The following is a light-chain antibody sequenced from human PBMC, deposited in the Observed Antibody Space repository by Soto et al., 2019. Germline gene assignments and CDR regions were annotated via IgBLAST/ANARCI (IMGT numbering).Light chain of an antibody. Sequence: EIVLTQSPGTLSLSPGERATLSCRASQSVSSSYLAWYQQKPGQAPRLLIYGASSRATGIPERFSGSGSGTDFTLTISRLEPEDFAVYYCQQDGSSPLTFGGGTTVEIK. V-gene: IGKV3-20*01. CDR1: QSVSSSY. CDR2: GAS. CDR3: QQDGSSPLT. J-gene: IGKJ4*01.